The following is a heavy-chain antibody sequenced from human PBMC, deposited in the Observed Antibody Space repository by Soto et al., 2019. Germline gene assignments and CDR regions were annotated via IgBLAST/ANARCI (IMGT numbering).Heavy chain of an antibody. V-gene: IGHV3-23*01. D-gene: IGHD6-13*01. Sequence: PGGSLRLSCAASGFTFSSYAMSWVRQAPGKWLEWVSAISGSGGNTYYAYSVKGRFTISRDNSKNTLYLQMNSLRAEDTAVYYCAKTSQYSSSPLDYWGQGTLVTVSS. J-gene: IGHJ4*02. CDR2: ISGSGGNT. CDR1: GFTFSSYA. CDR3: AKTSQYSSSPLDY.